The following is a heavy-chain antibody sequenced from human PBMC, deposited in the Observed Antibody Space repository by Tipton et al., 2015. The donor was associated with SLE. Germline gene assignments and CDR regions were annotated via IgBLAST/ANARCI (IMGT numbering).Heavy chain of an antibody. CDR2: IRYDGSNK. D-gene: IGHD3-16*02. J-gene: IGHJ4*02. V-gene: IGHV3-30*02. CDR1: GFTFSSYG. CDR3: ARDYDYVWGSYRSDY. Sequence: SLRLSCAASGFTFSSYGMHWVRQAPGKGLEWVAFIRYDGSNKYYADSVKGRFTISRDNAKNSLYLQMNSLRAEDTAVYYCARDYDYVWGSYRSDYWGQGTLVTVSS.